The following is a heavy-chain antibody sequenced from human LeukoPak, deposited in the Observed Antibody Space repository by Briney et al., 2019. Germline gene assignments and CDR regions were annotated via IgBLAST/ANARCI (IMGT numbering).Heavy chain of an antibody. J-gene: IGHJ5*02. Sequence: GGSLRLSCAASGFTFSSYAMNWVRQAPGKGLKWVSGISESGAITHYADSVKGRFTISRDNSKNTLYLQMNSLRAEDTAVYYCAREYRHFYCSSTSCYSSSWFDPWGQGTLVTVSS. D-gene: IGHD2-2*02. CDR2: ISESGAIT. CDR3: AREYRHFYCSSTSCYSSSWFDP. CDR1: GFTFSSYA. V-gene: IGHV3-23*01.